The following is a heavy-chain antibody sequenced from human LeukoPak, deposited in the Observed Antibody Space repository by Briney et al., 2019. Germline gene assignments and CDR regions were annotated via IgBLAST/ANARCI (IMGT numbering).Heavy chain of an antibody. CDR1: GGSISSSSYY. V-gene: IGHV4-39*07. Sequence: SETLSLTCTVSGGSISSSSYYWGWIRQPPGKGLEWIGSIYYSGSTNYNPSLKSRVTISVDTSKNQFSLKLSSVTAADTAVYYCARGGYDSSGYLYYFDYWGQGTLVTVSS. CDR3: ARGGYDSSGYLYYFDY. D-gene: IGHD3-22*01. CDR2: IYYSGST. J-gene: IGHJ4*02.